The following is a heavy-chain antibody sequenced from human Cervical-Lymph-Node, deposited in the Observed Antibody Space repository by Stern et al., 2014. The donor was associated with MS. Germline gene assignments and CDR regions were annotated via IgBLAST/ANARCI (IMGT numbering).Heavy chain of an antibody. J-gene: IGHJ4*02. CDR1: GFVFSSYA. V-gene: IGHV3-30*04. CDR3: AKGGSGTYLD. CDR2: ISYDGIDK. D-gene: IGHD1-26*01. Sequence: QVQMVQSGGGVVQPGRSLRLSCAASGFVFSSYALHWVRQAPGKGLELVTLISYDGIDKYYTDSVKGRFTVSRDNSNNTVDLEMNSLRLEDTAVYYCAKGGSGTYLDWGQGSLVTVSS.